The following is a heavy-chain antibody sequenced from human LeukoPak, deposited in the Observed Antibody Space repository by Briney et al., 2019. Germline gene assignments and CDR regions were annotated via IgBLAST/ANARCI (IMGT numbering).Heavy chain of an antibody. D-gene: IGHD4-11*01. V-gene: IGHV3-33*06. J-gene: IGHJ4*02. CDR2: IWYDGSNK. CDR1: GFTFSSYG. Sequence: PGRSLSLSCAASGFTFSSYGMHWVRQAPGKGLEWVAVIWYDGSNKYYADSVKGRFTISRDNSKNTLYLQMNSLRAEDTAVYYCAKDRGSRGYSNYDFDYWGQGTLVTVSS. CDR3: AKDRGSRGYSNYDFDY.